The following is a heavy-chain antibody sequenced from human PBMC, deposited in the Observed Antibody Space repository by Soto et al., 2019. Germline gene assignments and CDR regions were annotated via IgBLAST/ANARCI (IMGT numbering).Heavy chain of an antibody. CDR2: IHWNDDK. V-gene: IGHV2-5*01. J-gene: IGHJ4*02. CDR1: GFSLSTSGVG. D-gene: IGHD3-3*01. CDR3: AHGYDFWSGYYTLDY. Sequence: SGPTLVNPTQTLTLTCTFSGFSLSTSGVGVGWIRQPPGKALEWLALIHWNDDKRYSPSLKSRLTITKDTSKNQVVLTMTNMDPVDTATYYCAHGYDFWSGYYTLDYWGQGTLVTVSS.